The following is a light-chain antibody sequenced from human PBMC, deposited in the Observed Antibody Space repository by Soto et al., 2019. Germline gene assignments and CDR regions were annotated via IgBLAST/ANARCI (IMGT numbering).Light chain of an antibody. CDR3: CSFTGSSNWV. J-gene: IGLJ3*02. V-gene: IGLV2-23*01. CDR2: EGG. CDR1: SSDVGNYNL. Sequence: QSALTQPASVSGSPGQSITISCTGTSSDVGNYNLVSWYQQYPGKAPKLMIYEGGKRPSGVSNRFSGSKSGNTASLTISGLQAEDEADYYCCSFTGSSNWVFGGGTKLTVL.